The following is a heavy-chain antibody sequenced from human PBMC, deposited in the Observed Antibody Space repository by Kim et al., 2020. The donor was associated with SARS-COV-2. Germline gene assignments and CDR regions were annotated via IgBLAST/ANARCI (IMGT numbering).Heavy chain of an antibody. D-gene: IGHD6-19*01. CDR2: MSSGPGNI. V-gene: IGHV3-21*01. J-gene: IGHJ4*02. Sequence: GGSLRLSCAASGFSLSTHSMNWARQAPGNGLEWVASMSSGPGNIYYADSVKGRLTISRDTAKNSLYLQMSSLRAEDTALYYCARDSITVAGYFGLWGQGTLVTVYS. CDR3: ARDSITVAGYFGL. CDR1: GFSLSTHS.